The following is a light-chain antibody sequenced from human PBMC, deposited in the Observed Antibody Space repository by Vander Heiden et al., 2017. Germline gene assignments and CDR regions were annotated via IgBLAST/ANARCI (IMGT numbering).Light chain of an antibody. Sequence: QSVLTQPPSVSGAPGQGVTISCTGSSSNIGAGYDVHWYQQLPGTAPKLVIYGNNNRLSGVPDRFSALKSGTSASLAITGLRAEDEADYYCQSHDSSLSGLYVFGTGTKVTVL. CDR1: SSNIGAGYD. V-gene: IGLV1-40*01. J-gene: IGLJ1*01. CDR3: QSHDSSLSGLYV. CDR2: GNN.